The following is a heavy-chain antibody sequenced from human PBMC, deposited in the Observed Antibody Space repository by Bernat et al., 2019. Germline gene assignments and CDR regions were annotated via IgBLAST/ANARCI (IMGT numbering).Heavy chain of an antibody. D-gene: IGHD5-18*01. J-gene: IGHJ5*02. CDR3: ASSPGGRTYSYGYVNWFDP. CDR1: GGSISSGDYY. Sequence: QVQLQESGPGLVKPSQTLSLTCTVSGGSISSGDYYWSWIRQPPGKGLEWIGYIYYSGSTYYNPSLKSRVTISVDTSKNQFSLKLSSVTAADTAVYYCASSPGGRTYSYGYVNWFDPWGQGTLVTGSS. V-gene: IGHV4-30-4*01. CDR2: IYYSGST.